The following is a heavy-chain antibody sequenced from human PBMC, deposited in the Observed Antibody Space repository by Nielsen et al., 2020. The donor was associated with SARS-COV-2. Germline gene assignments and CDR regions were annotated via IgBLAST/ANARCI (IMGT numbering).Heavy chain of an antibody. CDR3: ARDRRPRYCSGGSCYSVYGMDV. V-gene: IGHV4-59*01. D-gene: IGHD2-15*01. Sequence: SETLSLTCAVYGGSFSGYYWSWIRQPPGKGLEWIGYIYYSGSTNYNPSLKSRVTISVDTSKNQFSLKLSSVTAADTAVYYCARDRRPRYCSGGSCYSVYGMDVWGQGTTVTVSS. J-gene: IGHJ6*02. CDR1: GGSFSGYY. CDR2: IYYSGST.